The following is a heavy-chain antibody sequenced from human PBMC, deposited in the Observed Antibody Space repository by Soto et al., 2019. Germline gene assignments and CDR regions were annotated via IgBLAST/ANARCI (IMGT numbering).Heavy chain of an antibody. CDR3: ARVPRYTSDIVEVPAVMFEDWFVP. D-gene: IGHD2-2*01. J-gene: IGHJ5*02. V-gene: IGHV1-3*01. CDR1: GYIFSNYA. CDR2: IHAGNGDT. Sequence: QVQLVQSGAEVKKPGASVKVSCKASGYIFSNYAVQWVRQAPGQSLEWMGWIHAGNGDTKYSQKFHGRVTITRDTSAITAYMELSGLRSEDTAVYYCARVPRYTSDIVEVPAVMFEDWFVPWGQGTLVTVSS.